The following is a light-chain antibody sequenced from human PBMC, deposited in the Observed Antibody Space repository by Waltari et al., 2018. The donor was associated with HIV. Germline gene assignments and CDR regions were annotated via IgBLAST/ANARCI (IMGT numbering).Light chain of an antibody. CDR1: SSNIGVDSD. CDR3: QSYDSSLSGYV. CDR2: SNR. V-gene: IGLV1-40*01. Sequence: QSVLTQPPSVSGAPGQRVTISCTGNSSNIGVDSDVQGYQQLPGAAPKLILYSNRNRPSGVPDRFSGSKSGTSASLAITALLAEDEADYYCQSYDSSLSGYVFGSVTKVTVL. J-gene: IGLJ1*01.